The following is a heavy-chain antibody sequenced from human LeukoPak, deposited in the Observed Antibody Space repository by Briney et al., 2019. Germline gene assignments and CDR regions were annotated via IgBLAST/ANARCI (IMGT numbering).Heavy chain of an antibody. CDR3: AKEYSSSWYQWGY. Sequence: GGSLRLSCAASGFTFSNYAMSWVRQAPGKGLEWVSAISSSGGNTYYADSVKGRFTISRDNSENTLYLQMNSLRAEDTAVYYCAKEYSSSWYQWGYWGQGTLVTVSS. J-gene: IGHJ4*02. CDR1: GFTFSNYA. V-gene: IGHV3-23*01. D-gene: IGHD6-13*01. CDR2: ISSSGGNT.